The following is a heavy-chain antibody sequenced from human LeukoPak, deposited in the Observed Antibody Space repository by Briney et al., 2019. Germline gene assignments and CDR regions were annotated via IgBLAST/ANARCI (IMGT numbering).Heavy chain of an antibody. CDR1: GFTFSSYA. V-gene: IGHV3-23*01. Sequence: QTGGSLRLSCAASGFTFSSYAMSWVRQAPGKGLEWVSAINSVGSSTYYADSVKGRFTISRDNSKNTLDLQMNSLRAEDTALYYCANVGATGRDYWRQATLVSV. D-gene: IGHD1-26*01. J-gene: IGHJ4*02. CDR2: INSVGSST. CDR3: ANVGATGRDY.